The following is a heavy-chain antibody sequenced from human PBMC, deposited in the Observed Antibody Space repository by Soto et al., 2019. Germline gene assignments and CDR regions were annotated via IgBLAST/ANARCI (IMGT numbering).Heavy chain of an antibody. V-gene: IGHV3-73*01. J-gene: IGHJ4*02. CDR2: IRSGANNYLT. CDR3: ARGGGMGVNVF. Sequence: GESLKISCAASGFSFSDSAMHWVRQAPGKGLEWIARIRSGANNYLTAYPASVTGRFTISRDDSKNTTYLQMDGLTSDDTAMYFCARGGGMGVNVFWGPGIIVTVFS. D-gene: IGHD3-16*01. CDR1: GFSFSDSA.